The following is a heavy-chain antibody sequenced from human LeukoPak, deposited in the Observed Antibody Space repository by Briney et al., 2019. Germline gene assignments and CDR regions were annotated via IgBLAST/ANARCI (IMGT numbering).Heavy chain of an antibody. CDR2: IYYSGST. D-gene: IGHD6-19*01. CDR1: GFTFDDYA. J-gene: IGHJ4*02. V-gene: IGHV4-59*08. Sequence: SGGSLRLSCAASGFTFDDYAMHWVRQPPGKGLEWIGYIYYSGSTNYNPSLKSRVTISVDTSKNQFSLKLSSVTAADTAVYYCARRTEVAGPTDYWGQGTLVTVSS. CDR3: ARRTEVAGPTDY.